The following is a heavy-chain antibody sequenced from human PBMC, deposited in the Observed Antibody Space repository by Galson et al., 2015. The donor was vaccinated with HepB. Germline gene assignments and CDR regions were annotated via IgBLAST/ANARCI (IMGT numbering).Heavy chain of an antibody. CDR3: ATGLWFGGNRHFDL. CDR2: FDPEDGET. J-gene: IGHJ2*01. D-gene: IGHD3-10*01. CDR1: GYTLTELS. V-gene: IGHV1-24*01. Sequence: SVKVSCKVSGYTLTELSMHWVRQAPGKGLEWMGGFDPEDGETIYAQKFQGRVTMTEDTSTDTAYMELSSLRSEDTAVYYCATGLWFGGNRHFDLWGRGTLVTVSS.